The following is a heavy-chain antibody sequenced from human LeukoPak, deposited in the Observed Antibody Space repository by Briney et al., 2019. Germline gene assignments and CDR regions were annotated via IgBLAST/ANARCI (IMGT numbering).Heavy chain of an antibody. CDR1: GDSISSNSW. J-gene: IGHJ4*02. Sequence: SETLSLTCAVSGDSISSNSWWSWVRLPPGKGLEWIGEIYHSGSTNYNPCLKSRVTISVDYSKNHFSLNLSSLTPPDTAVYYFARKALRIGYVPLDYWGQGTLFTVSS. D-gene: IGHD3-10*02. CDR3: ARKALRIGYVPLDY. V-gene: IGHV4-4*02. CDR2: IYHSGST.